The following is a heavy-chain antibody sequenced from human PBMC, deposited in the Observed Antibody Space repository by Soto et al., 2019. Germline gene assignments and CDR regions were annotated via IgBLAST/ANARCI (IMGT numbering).Heavy chain of an antibody. CDR1: GFTFSYYS. CDR3: ARDQDAFDI. Sequence: EVQLVESGGGLVKPGGSLRLCSAASGFTFSYYSMIWVRQAPGKGLEWVSCISSSSSHIYYADSVQGRFTISRDNAKNSLYLQMNSLRAEDTALYYCARDQDAFDIWGRGTEVTVSS. V-gene: IGHV3-21*02. CDR2: ISSSSSHI. J-gene: IGHJ3*02.